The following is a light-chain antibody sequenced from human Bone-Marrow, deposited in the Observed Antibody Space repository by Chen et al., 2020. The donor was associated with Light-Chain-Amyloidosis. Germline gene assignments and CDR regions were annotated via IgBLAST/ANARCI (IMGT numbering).Light chain of an antibody. Sequence: ENVLTQFPATLPLSPGESATLSCRATHSVSTSLAWYQQEVGQPPRLLIYDASSRATGIPARFSGSGSGTDFTLTIANVEPDDFAVYYCQVWDRSSDRPVFGGGTK. CDR2: DAS. CDR3: QVWDRSSDRPV. J-gene: IGKJ4*02. CDR1: HSVSTS. V-gene: IGKV3-11*01.